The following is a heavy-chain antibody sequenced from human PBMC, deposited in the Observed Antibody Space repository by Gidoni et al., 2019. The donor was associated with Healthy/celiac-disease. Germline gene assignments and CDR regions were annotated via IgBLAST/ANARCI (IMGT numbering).Heavy chain of an antibody. V-gene: IGHV4-39*01. CDR3: ASYDFWSGYLNWFDP. CDR2: IYYSGST. Sequence: HLQLPESGPGLVKPSETLSLTCTVSGGSISSSSYYWGWIRQPPGKGLEWIGSIYYSGSTYYNPSLKSRVTISVDTSKNQFSLKLSSVTAADTAVYYCASYDFWSGYLNWFDPWGQGTLVTVSS. J-gene: IGHJ5*02. D-gene: IGHD3-3*01. CDR1: GGSISSSSYY.